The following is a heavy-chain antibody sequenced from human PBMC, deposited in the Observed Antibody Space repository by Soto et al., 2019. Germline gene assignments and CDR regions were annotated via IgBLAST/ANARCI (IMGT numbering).Heavy chain of an antibody. V-gene: IGHV4-59*01. Sequence: SETLSLTCTVSGGSINNYYWSWIRQPPGKGLEWIGYIYYSGSTNYNPSLKSRVTISVDTSKNQFSLKLSSVTAADTAVYYCARSDGRYWGQGTLVTVSS. CDR2: IYYSGST. CDR1: GGSINNYY. J-gene: IGHJ4*02. CDR3: ARSDGRY.